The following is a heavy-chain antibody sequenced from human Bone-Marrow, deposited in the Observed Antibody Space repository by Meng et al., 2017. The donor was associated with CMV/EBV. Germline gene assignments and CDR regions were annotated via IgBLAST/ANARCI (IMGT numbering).Heavy chain of an antibody. J-gene: IGHJ3*02. CDR2: IKQDGSEK. V-gene: IGHV3-7*01. Sequence: GESLKISCAASGFTFSSYWMSWVRQAPGKGLEWVANIKQDGSEKYYVDSVKGRFTISRDNAKNSLYLQMNSLRAEDTAVYYCARVGGLLRFLEWSNSYAFDIWGQATMVAVSS. D-gene: IGHD3-3*01. CDR3: ARVGGLLRFLEWSNSYAFDI. CDR1: GFTFSSYW.